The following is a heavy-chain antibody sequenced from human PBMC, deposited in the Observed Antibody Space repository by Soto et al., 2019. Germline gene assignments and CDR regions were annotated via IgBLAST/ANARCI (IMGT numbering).Heavy chain of an antibody. V-gene: IGHV1-2*02. CDR1: GYTFTGYY. Sequence: QVQLVQSGAEVKKPGASLRVSCKASGYTFTGYYMHCVRQAPGQGLEWMGWINPSSGGTNYAQKFQGRVTMTRDTSISTSYMELSRLRSDDTAMYYCSRAPQTTNFDSWGQGTLVTVSS. J-gene: IGHJ4*02. D-gene: IGHD1-1*01. CDR2: INPSSGGT. CDR3: SRAPQTTNFDS.